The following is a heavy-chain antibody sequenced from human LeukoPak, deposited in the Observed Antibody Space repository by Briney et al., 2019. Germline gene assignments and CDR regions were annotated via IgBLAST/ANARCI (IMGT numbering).Heavy chain of an antibody. Sequence: PGGSLRLSCAASGFTFNGYYMSWVRQAPGKGLEWVSSIGGSSTTIFYADSVKGRSTVSRDNAKKSVFLQMNSLRAEDTAVYYCARAIFGVAQPPYYFYHYMDIWGEGTTVTVSS. CDR3: ARAIFGVAQPPYYFYHYMDI. CDR1: GFTFNGYY. D-gene: IGHD3-3*01. J-gene: IGHJ6*03. CDR2: IGGSSTTI. V-gene: IGHV3-21*01.